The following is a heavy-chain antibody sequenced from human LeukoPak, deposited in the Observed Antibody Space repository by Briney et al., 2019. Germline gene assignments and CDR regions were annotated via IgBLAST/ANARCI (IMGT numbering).Heavy chain of an antibody. CDR1: GFTFGSYA. CDR3: AKSGSSSWYDGDAFDI. V-gene: IGHV3-23*01. J-gene: IGHJ3*02. D-gene: IGHD6-13*01. Sequence: GGSLRLSCAASGFTFGSYAMSWVRQAPGKGLEWVSFISPSGDRTSNADSVEGRFTISRDNPRNTLYLQMNSLRAEDTAVYYCAKSGSSSWYDGDAFDIWGQGTMVTVSS. CDR2: ISPSGDRT.